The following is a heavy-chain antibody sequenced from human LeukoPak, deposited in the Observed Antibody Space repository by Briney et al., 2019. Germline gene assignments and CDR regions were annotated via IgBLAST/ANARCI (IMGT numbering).Heavy chain of an antibody. Sequence: GGSLRLSCAASGFTFSSYWMSWVRQAPGKGLEWVANIKQDGSEKYYVDSVKGRFTISRDNSKNTLYLQMNSLRAEDTAVYYCAKKRWLHSPFDYWGQGTLVTVSS. CDR2: IKQDGSEK. V-gene: IGHV3-7*03. CDR3: AKKRWLHSPFDY. J-gene: IGHJ4*02. CDR1: GFTFSSYW. D-gene: IGHD5-24*01.